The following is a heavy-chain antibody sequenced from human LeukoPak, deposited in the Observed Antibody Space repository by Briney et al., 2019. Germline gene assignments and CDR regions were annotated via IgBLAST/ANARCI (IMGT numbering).Heavy chain of an antibody. CDR1: GYTFTGYY. Sequence: SVKVSCKASGYTFTGYYIHWVRQAPGQGLEWMGGIIPIFGTANYAQKFQGRVTITTDESTSTAYMELSSLRSEDTAVYYCAVNYDFWSGYTYYYYMDVRGKGITVTVSS. CDR2: IIPIFGTA. V-gene: IGHV1-69*05. D-gene: IGHD3-3*01. CDR3: AVNYDFWSGYTYYYYMDV. J-gene: IGHJ6*03.